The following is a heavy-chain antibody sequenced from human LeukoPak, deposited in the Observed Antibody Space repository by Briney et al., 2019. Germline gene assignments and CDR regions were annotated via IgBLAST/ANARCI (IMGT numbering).Heavy chain of an antibody. Sequence: GGSLRLSCAASGFTFSSYSMNWVRQAPGKGLEWLSYISSSGSTIYYADSLKGRFTISRDNAQNSLYLQMNSLRDEDTAVYYCVRGGNLFDSWGQGTLVTVSS. J-gene: IGHJ4*02. CDR2: ISSSGSTI. CDR1: GFTFSSYS. CDR3: VRGGNLFDS. V-gene: IGHV3-48*02. D-gene: IGHD3-10*01.